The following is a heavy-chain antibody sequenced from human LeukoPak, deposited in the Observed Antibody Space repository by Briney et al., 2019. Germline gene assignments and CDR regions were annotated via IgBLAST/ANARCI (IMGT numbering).Heavy chain of an antibody. CDR2: IYYSGST. D-gene: IGHD5-18*01. J-gene: IGHJ4*02. V-gene: IGHV4-59*01. CDR1: GGSMSRYY. Sequence: SETLSLTYTVSGGSMSRYYWSWIRQPPGKGLEWIGYIYYSGSTNYNPSLKSRVTISVDTSKNQFSLKLSSVTAADTAVYYCARGPIQLWSYYFDYWGQGTLVTVSS. CDR3: ARGPIQLWSYYFDY.